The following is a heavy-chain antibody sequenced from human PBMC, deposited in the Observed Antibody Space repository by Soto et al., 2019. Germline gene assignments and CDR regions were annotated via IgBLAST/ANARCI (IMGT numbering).Heavy chain of an antibody. D-gene: IGHD3-22*01. J-gene: IGHJ4*02. CDR1: GFTFSSYA. Sequence: PGGSLRLSCAASGFTFSSYAMSWVRQAPGKGLEWVSAISGSGGSTYYADSVKGRFTISRDNSKNTLYLQMNSLRAEDTAVYYCARSYDSSGSHLPFDYWGQGTLVTVSS. CDR2: ISGSGGST. CDR3: ARSYDSSGSHLPFDY. V-gene: IGHV3-23*01.